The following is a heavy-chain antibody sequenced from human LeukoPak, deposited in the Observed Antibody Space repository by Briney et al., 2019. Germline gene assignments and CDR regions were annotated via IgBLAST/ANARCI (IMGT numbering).Heavy chain of an antibody. J-gene: IGHJ4*02. D-gene: IGHD5-24*01. Sequence: GGSLRLSCAASGFTFSSYGMHWVRQAPGKGLEWVAVIWYDGSNKYYADSVKGRFTISRDNSKNTLYLQMNSLRAEDTAVYYCARDHTTWWLQSKAGSAVDYWGQGTLVTVSS. V-gene: IGHV3-33*01. CDR3: ARDHTTWWLQSKAGSAVDY. CDR1: GFTFSSYG. CDR2: IWYDGSNK.